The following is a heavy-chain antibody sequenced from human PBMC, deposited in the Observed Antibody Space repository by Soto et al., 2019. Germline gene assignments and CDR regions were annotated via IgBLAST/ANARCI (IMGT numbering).Heavy chain of an antibody. CDR2: IQEDGSEK. J-gene: IGHJ5*02. Sequence: GGSLRLSCAASGFTFRTYWMTWVRQAPGKGLEWVANIQEDGSEKYYVDSVKGRFTISRDNAKKSLYLQMNSLKGEDTAVYYCARGGCSTTKWYAASGPLGQGTLVTVS. CDR1: GFTFRTYW. V-gene: IGHV3-7*04. CDR3: ARGGCSTTKWYAASGP. D-gene: IGHD2-2*01.